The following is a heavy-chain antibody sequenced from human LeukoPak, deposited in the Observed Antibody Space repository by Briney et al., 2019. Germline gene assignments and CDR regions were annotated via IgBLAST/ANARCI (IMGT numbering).Heavy chain of an antibody. V-gene: IGHV3-7*01. J-gene: IGHJ4*02. CDR3: ARLARTSEDY. CDR1: GFIFSTSW. CDR2: IKEDGSEK. Sequence: GGSLRLSCAASGFIFSTSWMSWVRQAPGKGLEWVANIKEDGSEKSYVDSVKGRFTISRDNAKNSLYLQMNSLRAEDTAVYYCARLARTSEDYWGQGTLVTVSS. D-gene: IGHD3-3*02.